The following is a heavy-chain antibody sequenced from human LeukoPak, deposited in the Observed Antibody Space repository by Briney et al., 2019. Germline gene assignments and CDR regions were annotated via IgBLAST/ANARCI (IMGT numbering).Heavy chain of an antibody. Sequence: ASVKVSCKASGYTFTSYAMHWVRQAPGQRLEWMGWINAGNGNTKYSQEFQGRVTITRDTSASTAYMELSSLRSEDTAVYYCARDLPPNRYSSGTPDYWGQGTLVTVSS. CDR2: INAGNGNT. D-gene: IGHD6-19*01. V-gene: IGHV1-3*01. CDR3: ARDLPPNRYSSGTPDY. J-gene: IGHJ4*02. CDR1: GYTFTSYA.